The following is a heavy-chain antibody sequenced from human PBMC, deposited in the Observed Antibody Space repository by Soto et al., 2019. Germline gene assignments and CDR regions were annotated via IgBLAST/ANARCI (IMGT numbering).Heavy chain of an antibody. CDR1: GDSFSKYT. J-gene: IGHJ4*02. CDR2: IIPRFGTT. V-gene: IGHV1-69*01. Sequence: QVQLVQSGAEVKKPGSSVRVSCKASGDSFSKYTVNWVRQAPRQGLEWMGGIIPRFGTTNYAPTLQGRVTITADQSMNTVYMELSSLRSEDTAVYCCARGRGLSNSGRSQLDSWGQGPLVTVSS. CDR3: ARGRGLSNSGRSQLDS. D-gene: IGHD3-10*01.